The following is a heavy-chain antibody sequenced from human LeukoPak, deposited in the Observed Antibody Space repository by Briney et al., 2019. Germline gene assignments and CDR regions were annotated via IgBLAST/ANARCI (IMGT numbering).Heavy chain of an antibody. J-gene: IGHJ4*02. CDR3: SRKSSGRGDY. CDR1: GFTFSSYS. D-gene: IGHD3-10*01. V-gene: IGHV3-48*02. CDR2: ISSSSSTI. Sequence: GGSLRLSCTVSGFTFSSYSMNWVRQAPGEGLEWVSYISSSSSTIYYADSVKGRFTISRDNAKNSLYLQMNSLRDEDTAVYYCSRKSSGRGDYWGQGTLVTVSS.